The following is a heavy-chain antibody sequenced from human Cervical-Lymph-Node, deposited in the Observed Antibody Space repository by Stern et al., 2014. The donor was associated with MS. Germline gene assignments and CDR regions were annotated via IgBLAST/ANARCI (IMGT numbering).Heavy chain of an antibody. CDR2: VCPVFVTP. J-gene: IGHJ5*02. Sequence: VQLVGSGGGVKKPGASGKFSCKASGGTFRKFAFRCVRQAPGQGIEWVGVVCPVFVTPTYAQKCRCRITMTADVSTSTVYMELSSLRSDDTAVYYCALSSESSDRWYSLGYDLWGQGTLVTVSS. D-gene: IGHD6-13*01. CDR3: ALSSESSDRWYSLGYDL. V-gene: IGHV1-69*01. CDR1: GGTFRKFA.